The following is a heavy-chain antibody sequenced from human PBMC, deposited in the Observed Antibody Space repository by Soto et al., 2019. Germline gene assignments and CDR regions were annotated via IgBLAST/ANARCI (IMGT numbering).Heavy chain of an antibody. Sequence: QVQLQESGPGLVKPSDTLSLTCTVSGGFISSYYWSWIRQPPGKGLEWIGYIYYSGSTNYNPSLKSRVTMSVDTSKNQFSLKLSSVTAADTAVYYCARMRNILTGYPGRFDYWGQGTLVTVSS. CDR2: IYYSGST. CDR3: ARMRNILTGYPGRFDY. CDR1: GGFISSYY. D-gene: IGHD3-9*01. V-gene: IGHV4-59*01. J-gene: IGHJ4*02.